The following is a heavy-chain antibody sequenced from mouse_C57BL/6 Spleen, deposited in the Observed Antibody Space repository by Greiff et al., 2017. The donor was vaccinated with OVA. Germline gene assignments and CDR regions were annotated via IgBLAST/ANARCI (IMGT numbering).Heavy chain of an antibody. CDR1: GYTFTSYD. J-gene: IGHJ1*03. V-gene: IGHV1-85*01. CDR3: ARTTTVAPLWYFDV. CDR2: IYPRDGST. Sequence: QVQLQQSGPELVKPGASVKLSCKASGYTFTSYDINWVKQRPGQGLEWIGWIYPRDGSTKYNEKFKGKATLTVDTSSSTAYMELHSLTSEDSAVYYCARTTTVAPLWYFDVWGTGTTVTVSS. D-gene: IGHD1-1*01.